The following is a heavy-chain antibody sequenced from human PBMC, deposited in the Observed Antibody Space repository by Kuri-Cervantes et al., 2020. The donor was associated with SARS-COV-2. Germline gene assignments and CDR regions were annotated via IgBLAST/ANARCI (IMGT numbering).Heavy chain of an antibody. J-gene: IGHJ3*02. CDR3: AKDWLPDDAFDI. V-gene: IGHV3-23*01. CDR2: ISGSGGST. D-gene: IGHD6-19*01. Sequence: GESLKISCAASGFTFSSYAMSWVRQAPGKGLEWVSAISGSGGSTYYADSVKGRFTISRDNSKNTLYLQMNSLRAEDTAVYYCAKDWLPDDAFDIWGQGTKVTVSS. CDR1: GFTFSSYA.